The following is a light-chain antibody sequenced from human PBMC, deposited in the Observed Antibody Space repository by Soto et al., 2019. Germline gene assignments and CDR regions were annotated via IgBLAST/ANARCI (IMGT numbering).Light chain of an antibody. J-gene: IGLJ1*01. V-gene: IGLV2-14*01. CDR3: SSYTGSSTPYV. Sequence: QSALTQPASVSGSPGQSITISCTGTSSDVGGYNYVSWYQQHPGKAPKLMIYEVSNRPSGVSNRFSGSKSGNTASLTISGLQAEHEADYYCSSYTGSSTPYVFGTGTKLTVL. CDR1: SSDVGGYNY. CDR2: EVS.